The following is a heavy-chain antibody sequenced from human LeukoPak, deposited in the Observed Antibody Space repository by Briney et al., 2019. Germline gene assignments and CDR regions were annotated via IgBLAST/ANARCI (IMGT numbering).Heavy chain of an antibody. CDR2: INADNGNT. CDR1: GFIFITYT. V-gene: IGHV1-3*01. CDR3: ARGPGIATPDTGKWFGP. Sequence: ASVKVSCTASGFIFITYTIHWVRQAPGQRLEWMGWINADNGNTKYSQNFQGRVTIGRDTSASTAYMELSSLRSEDTAVYYCARGPGIATPDTGKWFGPWGQGTLVTVSS. J-gene: IGHJ5*02. D-gene: IGHD6-13*01.